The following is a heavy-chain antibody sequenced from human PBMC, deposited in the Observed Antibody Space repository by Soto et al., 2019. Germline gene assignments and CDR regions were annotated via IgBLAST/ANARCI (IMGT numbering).Heavy chain of an antibody. Sequence: EVHLLASGGGLVKPGGSLRLSCASYGFTFSKAWMTWVRQSPGKGLEWIGRIKSKADGGTIDYAAPVKGRFSISRDDLENSLYLQMNSLKPEHSAVSSCSATNSYSSSLYFDHWGQGALVTVSS. CDR1: GFTFSKAW. V-gene: IGHV3-15*01. J-gene: IGHJ4*02. D-gene: IGHD6-19*01. CDR3: SATNSYSSSLYFDH. CDR2: IKSKADGGTI.